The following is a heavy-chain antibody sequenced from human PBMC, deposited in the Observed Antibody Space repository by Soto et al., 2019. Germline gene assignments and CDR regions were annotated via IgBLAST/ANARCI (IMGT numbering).Heavy chain of an antibody. CDR3: ARDLLWSGYPACVDV. CDR1: EFTFSSHW. J-gene: IGHJ6*02. V-gene: IGHV3-7*01. CDR2: VKQDGSEK. Sequence: EVQLVESGGGLVQPGGSLRLSCAASEFTFSSHWMSWVRQAPGKGLEWVANVKQDGSEKYYVDSVKGRFTISRDNAKNSLYLQMNSLRAEDTAVYYCARDLLWSGYPACVDVWGQGTTVTVSS. D-gene: IGHD3-3*01.